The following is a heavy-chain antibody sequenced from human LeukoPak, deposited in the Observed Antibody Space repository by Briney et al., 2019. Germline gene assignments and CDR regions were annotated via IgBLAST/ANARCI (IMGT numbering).Heavy chain of an antibody. D-gene: IGHD2-2*01. Sequence: SETLSLTCTVSGGSISSYYWSWIRQPAGKGLEWIGRIYTSGSTNYNPSLKSRVTMSVDTSKNQFSLKLSSVTAADTAVYYCARDNPAVWIVVVPAAISFWFDPWGQGTLVTLSS. CDR2: IYTSGST. V-gene: IGHV4-4*07. CDR1: GGSISSYY. J-gene: IGHJ5*02. CDR3: ARDNPAVWIVVVPAAISFWFDP.